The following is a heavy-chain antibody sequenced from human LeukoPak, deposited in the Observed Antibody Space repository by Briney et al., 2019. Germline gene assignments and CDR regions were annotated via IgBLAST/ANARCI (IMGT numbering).Heavy chain of an antibody. CDR3: AREKPGYSSGWCDY. D-gene: IGHD6-19*01. CDR2: IHYSGST. V-gene: IGHV4-61*10. J-gene: IGHJ4*02. CDR1: GGSISGGSYY. Sequence: SETLSLTCTVSGGSISGGSYYWSWIRQPAGKGLQWIGCIHYSGSTNYNPSLKSRVTISVDKSKNQFSLKLSSVTAADTAVYYCAREKPGYSSGWCDYWGQGTLVTVSS.